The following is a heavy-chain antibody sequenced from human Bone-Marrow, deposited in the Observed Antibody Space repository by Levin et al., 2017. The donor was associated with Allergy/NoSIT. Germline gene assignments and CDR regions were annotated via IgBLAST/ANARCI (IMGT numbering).Heavy chain of an antibody. CDR3: ARDGEELSWHYCISTSCPLSGSWFDP. CDR1: GGTFSSYA. J-gene: IGHJ5*02. CDR2: IIPIFGTA. V-gene: IGHV1-69*13. D-gene: IGHD2-2*01. Sequence: ASVKVSCKASGGTFSSYAISWVRQAPGQGLEWMGGIIPIFGTANYAQKFQGRVTITADESTSTAYMELSSLRSEDTAVYYCARDGEELSWHYCISTSCPLSGSWFDPWGQGTLVTVSS.